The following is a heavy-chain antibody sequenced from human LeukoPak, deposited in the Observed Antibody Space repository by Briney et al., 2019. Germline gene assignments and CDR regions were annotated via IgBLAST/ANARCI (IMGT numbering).Heavy chain of an antibody. J-gene: IGHJ4*02. CDR3: AREEATTVRGVSDY. D-gene: IGHD3-10*01. CDR2: IWFDGTKK. V-gene: IGHV3-33*01. CDR1: GFTFSIYG. Sequence: PGRSLRLSCAASGFTFSIYGMHWVRQAPGKGLEWVALIWFDGTKKYCADSVKGRFTISRDNSKNTLYLQMNSLRAEDTAVYYCAREEATTVRGVSDYWGQGTLVTVSS.